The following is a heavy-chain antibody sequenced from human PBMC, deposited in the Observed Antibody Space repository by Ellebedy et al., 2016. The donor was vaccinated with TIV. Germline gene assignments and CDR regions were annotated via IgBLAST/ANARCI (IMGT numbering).Heavy chain of an antibody. D-gene: IGHD6-19*01. CDR1: GFTFSSYA. Sequence: GGSLRLXXAASGFTFSSYAMTWVRQAPGKGLEWVSTVSINPGDTAYADSVRGRFTISRDNSKNMLYLEMHSLRAEDTAVYFCAKIVAVAGRESWGQGTLVTVSS. J-gene: IGHJ4*02. V-gene: IGHV3-23*01. CDR2: VSINPGDT. CDR3: AKIVAVAGRES.